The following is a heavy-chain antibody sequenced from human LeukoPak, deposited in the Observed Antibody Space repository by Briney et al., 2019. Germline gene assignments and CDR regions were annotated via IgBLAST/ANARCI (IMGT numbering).Heavy chain of an antibody. CDR1: GFTFSSYA. CDR3: AKIPLVGATTSLDC. J-gene: IGHJ4*02. Sequence: GRSLRLSCAASGFTFSSYAMSWVRQAPGKGLEWVSGISGSGGTTYYADSVKGRFTISRDNSKNTLYLQMNSLRAEDTAVYYCAKIPLVGATTSLDCWGQGTLVTVSS. CDR2: ISGSGGTT. V-gene: IGHV3-23*01. D-gene: IGHD1-26*01.